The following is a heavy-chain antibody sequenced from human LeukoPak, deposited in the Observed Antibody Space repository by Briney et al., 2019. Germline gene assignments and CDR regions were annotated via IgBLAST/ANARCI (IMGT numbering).Heavy chain of an antibody. CDR3: AIDWGYDSSGYYFHTSPSSFDY. D-gene: IGHD3-22*01. CDR1: GFTFSSYW. V-gene: IGHV3-7*01. CDR2: IKQDGSEK. Sequence: GGSLRLSCAASGFTFSSYWMSWVRQAPGKGLEWVANIKQDGSEKYYVDSVKGRFTISRDNAKNSLYLQMNSLRAEDTAVYYCAIDWGYDSSGYYFHTSPSSFDYWGQGTLVTVSS. J-gene: IGHJ4*02.